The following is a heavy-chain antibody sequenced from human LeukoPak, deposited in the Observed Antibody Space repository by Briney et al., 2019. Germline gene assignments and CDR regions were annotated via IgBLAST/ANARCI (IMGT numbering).Heavy chain of an antibody. CDR2: INHSGST. CDR3: ARGLFGFSFDY. J-gene: IGHJ4*02. Sequence: PSETLSHTCAVYGGSFSGYYWSWIRQPPGKGLEWIGEINHSGSTNYNPSLKSRVTISVDTSKNQFSLKLSSVTAADTAVYYCARGLFGFSFDYWGQGTLVTVSS. D-gene: IGHD3-10*01. V-gene: IGHV4-34*01. CDR1: GGSFSGYY.